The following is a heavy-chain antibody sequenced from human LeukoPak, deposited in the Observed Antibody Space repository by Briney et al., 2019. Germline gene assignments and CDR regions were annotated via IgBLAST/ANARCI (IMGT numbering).Heavy chain of an antibody. D-gene: IGHD4-23*01. CDR2: ISYDGSNK. CDR1: GFTFSSYG. CDR3: AKALIDDYGGNYGGLDY. J-gene: IGHJ4*02. Sequence: TGRSLRLSCAASGFTFSSYGMHWVRQAPGKGLEWVAVISYDGSNKYYADSVKGRFTISRDNSKNTLYLQMNSLRAEDTAVYYCAKALIDDYGGNYGGLDYWGQGTLVTVSS. V-gene: IGHV3-30*18.